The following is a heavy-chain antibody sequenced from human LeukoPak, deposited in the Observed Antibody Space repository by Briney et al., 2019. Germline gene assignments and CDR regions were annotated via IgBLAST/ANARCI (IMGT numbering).Heavy chain of an antibody. CDR1: VFPFSSST. D-gene: IGHD5-12*01. J-gene: IGHJ4*02. Sequence: PGGSVRLSCAASVFPFSSSTMYWVRHTPWKGLEWVSFISFSSAYISYADSMRGRFTMSRDNAKNSQYLQMNSLRAEDTAVYYCASSRYSGYDWALDYWGQGTLVTVSS. CDR3: ASSRYSGYDWALDY. V-gene: IGHV3-21*01. CDR2: ISFSSAYI.